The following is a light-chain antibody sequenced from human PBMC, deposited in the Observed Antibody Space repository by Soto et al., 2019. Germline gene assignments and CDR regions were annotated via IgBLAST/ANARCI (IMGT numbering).Light chain of an antibody. CDR2: AAS. CDR1: QSISNY. V-gene: IGKV1-39*01. J-gene: IGKJ1*01. CDR3: QQSYGIPRT. Sequence: DIQMTQSPSSLSASVGDRVTITCRASQSISNYLNWYQQKPGRAPNLLIYAASSLESWVPSRFSGRGSGTDFSLTISSLQPEDFATYYCQQSYGIPRTFGQGTKVEIK.